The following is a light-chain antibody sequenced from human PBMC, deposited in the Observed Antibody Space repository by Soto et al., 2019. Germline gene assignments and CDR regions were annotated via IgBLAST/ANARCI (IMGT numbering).Light chain of an antibody. CDR3: HLYGASPPT. J-gene: IGKJ1*01. Sequence: EIVMAQSPATLSVSPGERATLSCRASQSVGSNLAWYQQKPGQAPRLLIYGASTRVTGIPARFSGSGSGTGFTLTISRLEPEDSAVFYCHLYGASPPTFGQGTKVDIK. CDR1: QSVGSN. CDR2: GAS. V-gene: IGKV3-15*01.